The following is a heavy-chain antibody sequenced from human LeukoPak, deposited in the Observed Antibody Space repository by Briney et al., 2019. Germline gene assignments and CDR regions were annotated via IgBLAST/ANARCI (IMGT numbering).Heavy chain of an antibody. V-gene: IGHV3-23*01. CDR2: ISGSGGST. J-gene: IGHJ6*02. CDR1: GFTFSSYA. D-gene: IGHD3-10*02. CDR3: ACSLLHSNPYYFYRVDV. Sequence: GGSLRLSCAASGFTFSSYAMSWVRQAPGKGLEWVSAISGSGGSTYYADSVKGRFTISRDNSKNTLYLQMNSLRAEDTAVYYCACSLLHSNPYYFYRVDVWGQGTKVTVSS.